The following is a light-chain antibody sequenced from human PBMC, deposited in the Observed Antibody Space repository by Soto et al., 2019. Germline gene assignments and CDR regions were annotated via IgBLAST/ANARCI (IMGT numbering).Light chain of an antibody. CDR2: AAS. Sequence: EIVMTQSPATLSVSPGERATLSFMSSQNIGTNLAWFQQKPGQAPRLLIYAASIRATDFPARFSGSGSGTEGTLTVSGLQSDDFAVYFCQQDKNWPPWKFGHGTKVEIK. CDR1: QNIGTN. CDR3: QQDKNWPPWK. V-gene: IGKV3-15*01. J-gene: IGKJ1*01.